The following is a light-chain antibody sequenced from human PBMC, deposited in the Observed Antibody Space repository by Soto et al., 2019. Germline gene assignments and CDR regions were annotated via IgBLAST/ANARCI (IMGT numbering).Light chain of an antibody. CDR3: SSYTSGSTLYV. J-gene: IGLJ1*01. CDR1: SSDIGGYNF. CDR2: EVS. V-gene: IGLV2-14*01. Sequence: QSALTQPASVSGSPGQSITISCTGTSSDIGGYNFVSWYQQHPGKAPKLMISEVSNRPSGVSNRFSGSESGNTASLTISGLQAEDEADYYCSSYTSGSTLYVFGTGTKLTVL.